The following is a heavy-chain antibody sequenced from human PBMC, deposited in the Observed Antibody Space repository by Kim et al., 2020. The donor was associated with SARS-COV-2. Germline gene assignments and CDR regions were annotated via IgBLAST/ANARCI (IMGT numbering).Heavy chain of an antibody. CDR2: IYSGGNT. J-gene: IGHJ3*02. Sequence: GGSLRLSCAASGFTVSSNYMNWVRQAPGKGLEWISIIYSGGNTYHADSVKGRFTISRDTSKNSQYLQMNSLRAEDTAVYYCATSSRGYLDAFDIWGQGTMVTVSS. D-gene: IGHD5-12*01. CDR1: GFTVSSNY. CDR3: ATSSRGYLDAFDI. V-gene: IGHV3-53*01.